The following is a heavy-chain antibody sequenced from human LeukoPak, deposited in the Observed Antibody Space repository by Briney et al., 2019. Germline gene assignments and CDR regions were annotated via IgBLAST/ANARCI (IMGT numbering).Heavy chain of an antibody. J-gene: IGHJ6*03. Sequence: GGSLRLSCAASGFTFSSYGMHWVRQAPGKGLEWVAFIRYDGSNKYYADSVKGRFTISRDNSKNTLYLQMNSLRAEDTAVYYCARDRELFSYYYYMDVWGKGTTVTVSS. CDR1: GFTFSSYG. V-gene: IGHV3-30*02. CDR2: IRYDGSNK. CDR3: ARDRELFSYYYYMDV. D-gene: IGHD2-15*01.